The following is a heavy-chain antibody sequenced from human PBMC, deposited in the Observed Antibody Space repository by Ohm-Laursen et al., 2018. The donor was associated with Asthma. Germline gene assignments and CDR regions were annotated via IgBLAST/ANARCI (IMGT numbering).Heavy chain of an antibody. CDR1: GFTFSSYS. CDR2: ISYDGSNK. V-gene: IGHV3-30-3*01. Sequence: SLRLSCAASGFTFSSYSMHWVRQAPGKGLEWVAVISYDGSNKYYADSVKGRFTTSRDNAKNSLYLQMNSLRAEDTAVYYCARGYSSSSLFVLYYYNMDVWGQGTTVTVSS. J-gene: IGHJ6*02. D-gene: IGHD6-6*01. CDR3: ARGYSSSSLFVLYYYNMDV.